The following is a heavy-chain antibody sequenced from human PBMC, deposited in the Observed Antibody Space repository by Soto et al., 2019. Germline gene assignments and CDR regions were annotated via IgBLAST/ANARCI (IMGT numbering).Heavy chain of an antibody. J-gene: IGHJ3*02. Sequence: ASVKVSCKASGYTFTGYYMHWVRQAPGQGLEWMGLINPNSGGTNYAQKFQGRVTMTRDTSISTAYMELSRLRSYDTAVYYCARDDGRTGAFDXWGQGTMRIVS. V-gene: IGHV1-2*02. D-gene: IGHD1-1*01. CDR3: ARDDGRTGAFDX. CDR1: GYTFTGYY. CDR2: INPNSGGT.